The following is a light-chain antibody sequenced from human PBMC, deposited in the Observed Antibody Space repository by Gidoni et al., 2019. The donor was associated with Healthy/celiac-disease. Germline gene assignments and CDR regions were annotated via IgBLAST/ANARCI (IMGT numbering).Light chain of an antibody. J-gene: IGLJ2*01. Sequence: SSALTQDPAVSVAFGQTVRIPCQGDSLRSYYASWYQQKPGQAPVLVIYGKNNRPAGIPDRFSGSSSGNTASLTITGAQAEDEADYYCNSRDSSGNVVFGGGTKLTVL. CDR1: SLRSYY. V-gene: IGLV3-19*01. CDR3: NSRDSSGNVV. CDR2: GKN.